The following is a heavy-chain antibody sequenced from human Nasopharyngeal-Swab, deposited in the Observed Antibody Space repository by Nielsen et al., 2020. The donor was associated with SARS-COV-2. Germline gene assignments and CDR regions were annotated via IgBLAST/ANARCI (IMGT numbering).Heavy chain of an antibody. Sequence: SETLSLTCTVSGGSISSYYWSWIRQPAGKGLEWIGRIYTSGSTNYNPSLKSRVTMSVDTSKNQFSLKLSSVTAADTAVYYCARVAAVADTGAEYYFDYWGQGTLVTVSS. CDR1: GGSISSYY. CDR3: ARVAAVADTGAEYYFDY. J-gene: IGHJ4*02. D-gene: IGHD6-19*01. V-gene: IGHV4-4*07. CDR2: IYTSGST.